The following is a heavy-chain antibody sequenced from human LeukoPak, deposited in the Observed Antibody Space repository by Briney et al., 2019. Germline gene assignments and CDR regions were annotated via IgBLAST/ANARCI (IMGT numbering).Heavy chain of an antibody. CDR1: GFXFSSYG. CDR2: IWYDGSNK. Sequence: GGSLRLSCAASGFXFSSYGIHWVRQAPGKGLEWVAVIWYDGSNKYYADSVKGRFTISRDNSKNTLYLQMNSLRAEDTAVYYCARDLDYGGNSNFPFDYWGQGTLVTVSS. D-gene: IGHD4-23*01. J-gene: IGHJ4*02. CDR3: ARDLDYGGNSNFPFDY. V-gene: IGHV3-33*01.